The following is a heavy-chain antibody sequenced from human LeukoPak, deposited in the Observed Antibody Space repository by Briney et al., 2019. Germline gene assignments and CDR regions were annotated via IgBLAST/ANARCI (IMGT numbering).Heavy chain of an antibody. J-gene: IGHJ2*01. V-gene: IGHV3-23*01. CDR1: GFTFSSYD. CDR3: AKAPNYWYFDL. CDR2: SGTDDGTT. Sequence: GGSLRLSCAVSGFTFSSYDMSWVRQAPGKGLEWVSASGTDDGTTYADSVKGRFTISRDNSKNTLYLQMNSLRVEDTATYYCAKAPNYWYFDLWGRGSLVTVSS.